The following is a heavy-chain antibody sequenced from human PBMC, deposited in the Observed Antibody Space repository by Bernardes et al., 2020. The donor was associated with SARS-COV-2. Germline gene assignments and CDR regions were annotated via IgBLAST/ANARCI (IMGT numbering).Heavy chain of an antibody. Sequence: VGSLLLSCAASGFMFDTSAMSWVRQAPGRGLEWVSSLGGGPDETYYADSVKGRFTIVRDNSRNTLYLQMNRLRADDTALYYCAKDQTSFNSRFDPFDLWGQGTMVTVSS. CDR2: LGGGPDET. D-gene: IGHD3-3*01. CDR3: AKDQTSFNSRFDPFDL. CDR1: GFMFDTSA. J-gene: IGHJ3*01. V-gene: IGHV3-23*01.